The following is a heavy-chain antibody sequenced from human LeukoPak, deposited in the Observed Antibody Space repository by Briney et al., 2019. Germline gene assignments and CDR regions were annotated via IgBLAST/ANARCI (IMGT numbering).Heavy chain of an antibody. CDR2: ISSSSSYT. Sequence: LSLTCTVSGGSISSYYWSWIRQAPGKGLEWVSYISSSSSYTNYADSVKGRFTISRDNAKNSLYLQMNSLRAEDTAVYYCARGRTGATTVVTYYYYGMDVWGQGTTVTVSS. J-gene: IGHJ6*02. CDR1: GGSISSYY. CDR3: ARGRTGATTVVTYYYYGMDV. D-gene: IGHD4-23*01. V-gene: IGHV3-11*05.